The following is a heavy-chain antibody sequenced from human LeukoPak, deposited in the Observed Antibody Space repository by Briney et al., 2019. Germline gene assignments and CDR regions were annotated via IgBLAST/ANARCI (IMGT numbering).Heavy chain of an antibody. Sequence: GRSLRLSCAASGFTFSSYGMHWVRQAPGKGLEWLAVIWYDGSNSYYADSVKGQFTISRDNSKNTLYLQMNSLRAEDTAVYYCARTNSRSSNYYYGMGVWGQGTTVTVSS. D-gene: IGHD6-6*01. CDR3: ARTNSRSSNYYYGMGV. J-gene: IGHJ6*02. CDR1: GFTFSSYG. V-gene: IGHV3-33*01. CDR2: IWYDGSNS.